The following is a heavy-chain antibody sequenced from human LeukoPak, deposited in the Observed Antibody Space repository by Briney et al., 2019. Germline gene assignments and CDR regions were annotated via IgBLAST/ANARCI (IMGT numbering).Heavy chain of an antibody. CDR1: GGTFSSYA. D-gene: IGHD1-1*01. CDR2: IIPIFGTA. J-gene: IGHJ4*02. Sequence: SVKVSCKASGGTFSSYAISWVRQAPGQGLEWMGGIIPIFGTANYAQKFQGRVTITADESTSTAYMELSSLRSEDTAVYYCAEQSTGTPGEFDYWGQGTLVTVSS. V-gene: IGHV1-69*13. CDR3: AEQSTGTPGEFDY.